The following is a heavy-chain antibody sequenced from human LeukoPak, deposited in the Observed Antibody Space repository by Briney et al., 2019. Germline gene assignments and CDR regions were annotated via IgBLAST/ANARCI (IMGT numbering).Heavy chain of an antibody. CDR3: ARDRDDYSNYVVSDY. CDR2: IIPIFGTA. Sequence: SVKVSCKASEGTFISYAISWVRQAPGQGLEWMGRIIPIFGTANYAQKFQGRVTITTDESTSTAYMELSSLRSEDTAVYYCARDRDDYSNYVVSDYWGQGTLVTGSS. D-gene: IGHD4-11*01. CDR1: EGTFISYA. V-gene: IGHV1-69*05. J-gene: IGHJ4*02.